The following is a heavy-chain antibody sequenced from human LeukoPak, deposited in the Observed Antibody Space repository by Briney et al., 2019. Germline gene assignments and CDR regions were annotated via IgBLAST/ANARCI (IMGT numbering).Heavy chain of an antibody. CDR2: IYYSGST. Sequence: PSETLSLTCTVSGGSISISSYYWGWIRQPPGKGLEWIGSIYYSGSTFYNPSLKSRVTMSVDASKNQFSLKLSSVTAADTAVYFCARPAYYGDSWFDPWGQGTLLTVSS. CDR1: GGSISISSYY. CDR3: ARPAYYGDSWFDP. V-gene: IGHV4-39*01. D-gene: IGHD4-17*01. J-gene: IGHJ5*02.